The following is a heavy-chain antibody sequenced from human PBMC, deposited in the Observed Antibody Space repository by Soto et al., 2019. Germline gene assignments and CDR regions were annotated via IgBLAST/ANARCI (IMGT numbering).Heavy chain of an antibody. CDR1: GFTFSSYA. CDR3: ARDTDYGSGSFDY. D-gene: IGHD3-10*01. Sequence: TGGSLRLSCAASGFTFSSYAMHWVRQAPGKGLEWVAVISYDGSNKYYADSVKGRFTISRDNSKNTLYLQMNSLRAEDTAVYYCARDTDYGSGSFDYWGQGTLVTVSS. CDR2: ISYDGSNK. V-gene: IGHV3-30-3*01. J-gene: IGHJ4*02.